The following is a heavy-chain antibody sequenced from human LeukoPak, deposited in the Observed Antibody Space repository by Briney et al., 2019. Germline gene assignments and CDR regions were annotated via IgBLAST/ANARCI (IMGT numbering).Heavy chain of an antibody. J-gene: IGHJ3*02. Sequence: PSETLSLTCTVSGGSISSSSYYWGWIRQPPGKGLEWIGNMEWDGTIYSSGSTSYSPSLKSRVTISVETSKNQSSLKLNSVTAADTAVYYCARQALGYCDTVTCSRSAFDIWGQETMVTVSS. D-gene: IGHD2-15*01. CDR1: GGSISSSSYY. CDR3: ARQALGYCDTVTCSRSAFDI. V-gene: IGHV4-39*01. CDR2: MEWDGTIYSSGST.